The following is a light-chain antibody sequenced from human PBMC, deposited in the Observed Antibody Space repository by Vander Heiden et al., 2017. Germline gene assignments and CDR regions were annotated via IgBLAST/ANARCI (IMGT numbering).Light chain of an antibody. Sequence: DIVMTQSPLALPVTPGDPASISCRSSQSLLHSNGYNYLDWYLQKAGQSPQLLIYLGSNRASGVPDRFSGSGSGTDFTLKSSRVEAEDVGVYYCMQALQTPLTFGGGTKVEIK. CDR1: QSLLHSNGYNY. J-gene: IGKJ4*01. CDR3: MQALQTPLT. CDR2: LGS. V-gene: IGKV2-28*01.